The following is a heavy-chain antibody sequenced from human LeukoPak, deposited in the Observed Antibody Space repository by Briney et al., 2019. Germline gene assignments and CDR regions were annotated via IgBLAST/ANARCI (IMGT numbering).Heavy chain of an antibody. Sequence: GGSLRLSCAASGFPFSYAWMTWVRQAPGKGLEWVSVIYTEGTTYYADSVKGRFIISRDNSKNTVYLQMNSLRVEDTAVYYCASEGDWGQGTLVTVSS. CDR1: GFPFSYAW. V-gene: IGHV3-66*02. D-gene: IGHD3-16*01. CDR2: IYTEGTT. J-gene: IGHJ4*02. CDR3: ASEGD.